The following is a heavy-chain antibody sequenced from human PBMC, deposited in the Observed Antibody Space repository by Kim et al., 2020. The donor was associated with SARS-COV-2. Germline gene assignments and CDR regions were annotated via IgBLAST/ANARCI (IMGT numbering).Heavy chain of an antibody. V-gene: IGHV3-30*02. CDR3: AKDTEAAAGTPGGMDV. Sequence: SVKGRFTISRDNSKNTLYLQMNSLRAEDTAVYYCAKDTEAAAGTPGGMDVWGQGSTVTVSS. D-gene: IGHD6-13*01. J-gene: IGHJ6*02.